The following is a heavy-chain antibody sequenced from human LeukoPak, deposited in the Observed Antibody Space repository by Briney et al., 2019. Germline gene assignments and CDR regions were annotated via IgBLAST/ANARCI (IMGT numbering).Heavy chain of an antibody. CDR3: VRDRGLGRGFDP. V-gene: IGHV4-4*07. CDR2: LYTSGST. Sequence: LETLSLTCTVSGGSLSSFYWSWVRQPAGKGLEWIGRLYTSGSTNYNPSLKSRVTISLDTSKNQFSLKLNSVTAADTAVYYCVRDRGLGRGFDPWGQGTLVTVSS. CDR1: GGSLSSFY. D-gene: IGHD3-16*01. J-gene: IGHJ5*02.